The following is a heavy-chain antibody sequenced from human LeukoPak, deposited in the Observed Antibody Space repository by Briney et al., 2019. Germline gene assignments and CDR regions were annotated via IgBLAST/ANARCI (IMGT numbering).Heavy chain of an antibody. V-gene: IGHV3-20*04. Sequence: PGGSLRLSCAASGFTFDDYGMSWVRQAPGKGLEWVSGINWNGGSTGYADSVKGRFTISRDNAKNSLYLQMNTLRAEDMSVYYCARETTDDFLYYYMDVWGKGTTVTVSS. CDR2: INWNGGST. D-gene: IGHD1/OR15-1a*01. CDR1: GFTFDDYG. CDR3: ARETTDDFLYYYMDV. J-gene: IGHJ6*03.